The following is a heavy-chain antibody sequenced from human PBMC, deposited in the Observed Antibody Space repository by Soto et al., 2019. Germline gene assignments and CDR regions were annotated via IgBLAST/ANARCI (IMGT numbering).Heavy chain of an antibody. CDR3: VTDLNWQGH. Sequence: PGGSLRLSCAASGFTFSSYAMSWVRQAPGKGLEWVSGISGSGDSTYYADSVKGRFTISRDNAKNSLYLQMNSLRDEDSAVYYCVTDLNWQGHWGQGTLVTVSS. CDR2: ISGSGDST. CDR1: GFTFSSYA. V-gene: IGHV3-23*01. J-gene: IGHJ4*02.